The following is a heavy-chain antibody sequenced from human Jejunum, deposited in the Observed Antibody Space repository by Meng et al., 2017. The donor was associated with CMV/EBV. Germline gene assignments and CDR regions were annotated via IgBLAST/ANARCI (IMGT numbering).Heavy chain of an antibody. CDR1: GFSFGSYW. V-gene: IGHV3-48*03. Sequence: AASGFSFGSYWLSWVRQAPGKGLEWVSYISSSGSSIYYADSVKGRFTISRDNAKNSLYLQMNSLRAEDTAVYYCAREDSSGWVFDYWGQGTLVTVSS. CDR3: AREDSSGWVFDY. J-gene: IGHJ4*02. CDR2: ISSSGSSI. D-gene: IGHD6-19*01.